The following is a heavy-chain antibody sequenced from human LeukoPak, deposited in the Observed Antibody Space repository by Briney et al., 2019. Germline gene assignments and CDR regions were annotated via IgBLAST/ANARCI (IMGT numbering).Heavy chain of an antibody. V-gene: IGHV1-18*01. CDR2: ISAYNGNT. Sequence: ASVKVSCKASGYTFTSYGISWVRQAPGQGLEWMGWISAYNGNTNYAQKFQGRVTITTDESTSTAYMELSSLRSEDTAVYYCARDESGSYYAYWGQGTLVTVSS. CDR1: GYTFTSYG. D-gene: IGHD1-26*01. J-gene: IGHJ4*02. CDR3: ARDESGSYYAY.